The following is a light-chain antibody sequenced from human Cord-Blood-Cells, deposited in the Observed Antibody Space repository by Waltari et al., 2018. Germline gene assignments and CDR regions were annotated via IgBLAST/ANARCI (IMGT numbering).Light chain of an antibody. Sequence: DIQMTQSPSTLSASVGDRVTITCRASQSISSWLAWYQQKPGKAPKLLIYKASSLESGVQSRFSGSGSGTEFTLTISSLQPDDFATYSCQQYNSYSYTFGQGTKLEIK. J-gene: IGKJ2*01. V-gene: IGKV1-5*03. CDR2: KAS. CDR3: QQYNSYSYT. CDR1: QSISSW.